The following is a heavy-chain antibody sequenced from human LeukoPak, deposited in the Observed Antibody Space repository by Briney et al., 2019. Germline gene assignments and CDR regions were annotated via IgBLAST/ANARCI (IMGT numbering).Heavy chain of an antibody. CDR1: GYTFTGYY. CDR3: ARVPTTIKRREQWLGQNWFDP. J-gene: IGHJ5*02. V-gene: IGHV1-2*02. D-gene: IGHD6-19*01. Sequence: GASVKVSCKASGYTFTGYYMHWVRQAPGQGLEWMGWINPNSGGTNYAQKFQGRVTMTRDTSISTAYMELSRLRSDDTAVYYCARVPTTIKRREQWLGQNWFDPWGQGTLVTVSS. CDR2: INPNSGGT.